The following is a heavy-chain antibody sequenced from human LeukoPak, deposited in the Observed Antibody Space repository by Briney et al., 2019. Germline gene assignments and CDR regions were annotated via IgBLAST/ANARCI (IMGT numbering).Heavy chain of an antibody. CDR2: IYTSGST. CDR3: ARGGYGDAFDI. CDR1: GGSISSGSYY. Sequence: TSETLSLTCTVSGGSISSGSYYWSWIRQPAGKGLEWIGRIYTSGSTNYNPSLKSRVTISVDTTKNQFSLKLSSVTAADTAVYYCARGGYGDAFDIWGQGTMVTVSS. J-gene: IGHJ3*02. V-gene: IGHV4-61*02. D-gene: IGHD5-12*01.